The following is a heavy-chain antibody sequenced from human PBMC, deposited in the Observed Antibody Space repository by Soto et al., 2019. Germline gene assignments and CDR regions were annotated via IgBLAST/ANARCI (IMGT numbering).Heavy chain of an antibody. V-gene: IGHV4-31*03. Sequence: QVQLQESGPGLVKPSQTLSLTCTVSGGSISSGGYYWSWIRQHPGKGLEWIGYIYYSGSTYYNPSLQSRVTISVDTSKNQFSLKLSSVTAADTAVYYCAREGYGGSGSYLSIKWFDPWGQGTLVTVSS. J-gene: IGHJ5*02. D-gene: IGHD3-10*01. CDR3: AREGYGGSGSYLSIKWFDP. CDR2: IYYSGST. CDR1: GGSISSGGYY.